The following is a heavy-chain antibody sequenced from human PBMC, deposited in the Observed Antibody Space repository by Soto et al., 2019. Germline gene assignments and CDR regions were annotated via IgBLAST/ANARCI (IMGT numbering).Heavy chain of an antibody. D-gene: IGHD6-19*01. CDR3: ARENSSGWFHAFDI. CDR2: ISYDGSNK. J-gene: IGHJ3*02. V-gene: IGHV3-30-3*01. CDR1: GFTFSSYA. Sequence: GGSLRLSCAASGFTFSSYAMHWVRQAPGKGLEWVAVISYDGSNKYYADSVKGRFTISRDNSKNTLYLQMNSLRAEDTAVYYCARENSSGWFHAFDIWGRGTMVTVSS.